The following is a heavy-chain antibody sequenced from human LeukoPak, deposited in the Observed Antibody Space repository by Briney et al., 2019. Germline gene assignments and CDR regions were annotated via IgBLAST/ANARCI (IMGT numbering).Heavy chain of an antibody. CDR2: IYSGGST. V-gene: IGHV3-66*01. CDR3: ARGQDGYNPYAFDI. CDR1: GFTASSNY. J-gene: IGHJ3*02. D-gene: IGHD5-12*01. Sequence: GGSLRLSCAASGFTASSNYMSWVRQAPGKGLEWVSVIYSGGSTYYADSVKGRFTISRDNSKNTLYLQMNSLRAEDTAVYYCARGQDGYNPYAFDIWGQGTMVTVSS.